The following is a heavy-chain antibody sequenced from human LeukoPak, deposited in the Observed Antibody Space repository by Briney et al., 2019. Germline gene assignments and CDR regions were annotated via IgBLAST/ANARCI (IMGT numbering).Heavy chain of an antibody. V-gene: IGHV4-31*03. CDR2: IYYSGST. CDR1: GGSISSGGYY. J-gene: IGHJ4*02. CDR3: ARDRPLYCSSTSCHGGIIDY. Sequence: SETLSLTCTVSGGSISSGGYYWSWIRQHPGKGLEWIGYIYYSGSTYYNPSLKSRVTISVDTSKNQFSLKLSSVTAADTAVYYCARDRPLYCSSTSCHGGIIDYWGQGTLVTVSS. D-gene: IGHD2-2*01.